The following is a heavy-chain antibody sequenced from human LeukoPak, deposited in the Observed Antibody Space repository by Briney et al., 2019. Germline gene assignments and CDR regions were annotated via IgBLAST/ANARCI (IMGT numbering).Heavy chain of an antibody. CDR3: ATGPVGGYYDSSGYYTELDY. CDR2: ISYDGSNK. D-gene: IGHD3-22*01. Sequence: PGGSLRLSCAASGFTFSSYAMHWVRQAPGKGLEWVAVISYDGSNKYYADSVKGRFTISRDNSKNTLYLQMNSLRAEDTAVYYCATGPVGGYYDSSGYYTELDYWGQGTLVTVSS. V-gene: IGHV3-30-3*01. CDR1: GFTFSSYA. J-gene: IGHJ4*02.